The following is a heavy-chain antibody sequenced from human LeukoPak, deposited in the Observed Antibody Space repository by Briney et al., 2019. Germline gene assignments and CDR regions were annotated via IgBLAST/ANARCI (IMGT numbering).Heavy chain of an antibody. V-gene: IGHV3-66*01. J-gene: IGHJ6*04. CDR3: AELGITMIGGV. CDR2: IYSGGST. CDR1: GFTVSSNY. D-gene: IGHD3-10*02. Sequence: GGSLRLSCAASGFTVSSNYMSWVRQAPGKGLEWVAVIYSGGSTYYADSVKGRFTISRDNSKNTLYLQMNSLRAEATAVYYCAELGITMIGGVWGKGTTVTISS.